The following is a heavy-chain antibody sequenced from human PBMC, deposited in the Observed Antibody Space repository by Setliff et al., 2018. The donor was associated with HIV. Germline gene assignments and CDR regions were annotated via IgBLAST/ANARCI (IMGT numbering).Heavy chain of an antibody. D-gene: IGHD2-15*01. J-gene: IGHJ5*02. CDR1: GGSFSRYY. Sequence: SETLSLTCAVNGGSFSRYYWAWLRQSPGKGLEWIAEINQERTTFYNPSLNSRVTMSVDTPRNEVSLRLKSVTAADTATYFCARVRFSFNDVRSFDLWGQGSLVTVSS. V-gene: IGHV4-34*01. CDR3: ARVRFSFNDVRSFDL. CDR2: INQERTT.